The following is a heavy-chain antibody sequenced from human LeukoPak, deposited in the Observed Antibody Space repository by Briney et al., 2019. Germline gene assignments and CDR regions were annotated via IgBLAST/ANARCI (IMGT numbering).Heavy chain of an antibody. CDR3: ARSVVALKPFDY. Sequence: SETLSLTCAVYGGSFSGYYWSWIRRPPGKGLEWIGEINHSGSTNYNPSLKSRVTISVDTSKNQFSLKLSSVTAADTAVYYCARSVVALKPFDYWGQGTLVTVSS. V-gene: IGHV4-34*01. D-gene: IGHD2-15*01. CDR2: INHSGST. J-gene: IGHJ4*02. CDR1: GGSFSGYY.